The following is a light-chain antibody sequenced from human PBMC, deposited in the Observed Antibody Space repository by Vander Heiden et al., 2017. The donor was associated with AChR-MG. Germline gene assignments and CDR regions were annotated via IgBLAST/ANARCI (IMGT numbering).Light chain of an antibody. J-gene: IGKJ2*01. Sequence: EIVLTQSPGTLSLSPGERASQSVSSSYLAWYQQKPGQAPRLLIYGASSRATGIPDRFSGSGYGTDFTLTISRLEPEDFAVYYCQQYGSSPRYTFGQGTKLEIK. V-gene: IGKV3-20*01. CDR1: QSVSSSY. CDR3: QQYGSSPRYT. CDR2: GAS.